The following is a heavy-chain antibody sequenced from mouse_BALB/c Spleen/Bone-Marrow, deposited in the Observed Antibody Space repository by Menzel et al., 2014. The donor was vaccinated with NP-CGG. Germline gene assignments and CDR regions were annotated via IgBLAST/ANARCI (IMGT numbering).Heavy chain of an antibody. CDR3: ANPYYGNYVYAMDY. D-gene: IGHD2-10*01. V-gene: IGHV2-2*02. Sequence: VQLQESGPGLVQPSQSLSITCTVSGFSLTSYGVHWVRQSPGKGLEWLGVIWSGGSTDYNAAFISRLSISKDNSKSQVFFKMNSLQANDTAIYYCANPYYGNYVYAMDYWGQGTSVTVSS. CDR2: IWSGGST. J-gene: IGHJ4*01. CDR1: GFSLTSYG.